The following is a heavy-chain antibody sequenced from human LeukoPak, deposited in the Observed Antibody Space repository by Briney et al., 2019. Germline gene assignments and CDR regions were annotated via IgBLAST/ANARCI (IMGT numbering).Heavy chain of an antibody. V-gene: IGHV4-34*01. J-gene: IGHJ5*02. CDR3: ARGRSSSWRWFDP. Sequence: SETLSLTGAVYGGSFSGYYWSWIRQPPGKGLEWIGEINHSGSTNYNPSLKSRVTISVDTSKNQFSLKLSSVTAADTAVYYCARGRSSSWRWFDPWGQGTLVTVSS. CDR1: GGSFSGYY. CDR2: INHSGST. D-gene: IGHD6-13*01.